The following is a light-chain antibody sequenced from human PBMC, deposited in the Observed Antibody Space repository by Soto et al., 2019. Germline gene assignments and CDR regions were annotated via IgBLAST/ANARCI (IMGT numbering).Light chain of an antibody. J-gene: IGLJ1*01. Sequence: QSALTQPPSVSGSPGQSVTISCTGTRTDFVSYNRVSWYQQPPGTAPKLIIYEASNRPSGVPDRFSGSKSGNTASLTISGRQAADDADYYCSLYTREHTYFFGTGTKLTVL. CDR3: SLYTREHTYF. CDR1: RTDFVSYNR. V-gene: IGLV2-18*01. CDR2: EAS.